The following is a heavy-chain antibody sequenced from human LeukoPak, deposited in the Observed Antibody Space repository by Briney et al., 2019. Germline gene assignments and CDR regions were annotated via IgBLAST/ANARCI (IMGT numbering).Heavy chain of an antibody. Sequence: GASVKVSCKASGYTFTSYGISWVRQAPRQGLEWMGWISAYNGNTNYAQKIQGRVTMTTDTATSTAYMELRSLRSDDTAVYYCARSAGRGIAARRAVDYWGQGTLVTVSS. CDR2: ISAYNGNT. CDR3: ARSAGRGIAARRAVDY. V-gene: IGHV1-18*01. J-gene: IGHJ4*02. CDR1: GYTFTSYG. D-gene: IGHD6-6*01.